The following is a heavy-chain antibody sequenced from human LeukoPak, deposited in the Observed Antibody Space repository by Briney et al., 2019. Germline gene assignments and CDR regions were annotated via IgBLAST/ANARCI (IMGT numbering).Heavy chain of an antibody. CDR3: ASITTHGSFDY. V-gene: IGHV4-4*07. CDR1: GGSISSYY. D-gene: IGHD3-3*01. CDR2: IYTSGST. J-gene: IGHJ4*02. Sequence: PSETLSLTCTVSGGSISSYYWSWIRQPAGKGLEWIGRIYTSGSTNYNPFLKSRVTMSVDTSKNQFSLKLSSVTAADTAVYYCASITTHGSFDYWGQGTLVTVSS.